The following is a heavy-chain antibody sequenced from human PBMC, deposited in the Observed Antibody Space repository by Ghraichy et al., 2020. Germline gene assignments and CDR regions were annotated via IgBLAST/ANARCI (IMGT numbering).Heavy chain of an antibody. CDR2: INHSGST. D-gene: IGHD2-2*01. CDR3: ARGPRYCSSTSCYWYYYYYGRDV. CDR1: GGSFIGYY. J-gene: IGHJ6*02. Sequence: SQTLSLTCAVYGGSFIGYYWSWIREPPGKGLEWIGEINHSGSTNFNPSLKSRVTISVDTSKNQFSLKLSSVTAADTAVYYCARGPRYCSSTSCYWYYYYYGRDVWCQGTTVTVSS. V-gene: IGHV4-34*01.